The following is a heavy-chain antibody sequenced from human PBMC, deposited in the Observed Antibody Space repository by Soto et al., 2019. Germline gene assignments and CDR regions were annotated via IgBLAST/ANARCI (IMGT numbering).Heavy chain of an antibody. CDR1: GFTFTSYG. CDR3: ARDVGLDSDDFFAY. V-gene: IGHV3-23*01. CDR2: IRGDGGQT. J-gene: IGHJ4*02. D-gene: IGHD3-9*01. Sequence: GGSLRLSCTASGFTFTSYGMGWVRQAPGKGLQWVSTIRGDGGQTHYTDSVKGRCSISSDNSKNTVYLQMDSLRAEDTAMYFCARDVGLDSDDFFAYWGQGTQVTSPQ.